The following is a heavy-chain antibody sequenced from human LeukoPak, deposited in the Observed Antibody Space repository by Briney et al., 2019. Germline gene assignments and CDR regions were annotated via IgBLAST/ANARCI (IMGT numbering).Heavy chain of an antibody. D-gene: IGHD1-26*01. Sequence: PGGSLRLSCAASGFTFSSYEMIWVRQAPGKGLEWVSFISSSGSIIYYAASVRGRFTISRDDSENTLYLQMNSLRAEDTAVYYCARGNSGSYSWIDYWGQGTLVTVSS. CDR3: ARGNSGSYSWIDY. CDR2: ISSSGSII. CDR1: GFTFSSYE. V-gene: IGHV3-48*03. J-gene: IGHJ4*02.